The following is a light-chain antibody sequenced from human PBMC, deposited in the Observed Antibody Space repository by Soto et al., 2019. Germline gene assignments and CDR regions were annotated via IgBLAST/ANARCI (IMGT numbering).Light chain of an antibody. Sequence: QSALTQPASVSGSPGQSITISCTGTNSDVGAYDYVSWYQQHPGKAPKLMIYEVSNRPSGVSNRFSGSKSGNTASLTISGLQAEDEAVYYCSSYTSISTWVFGGGTKLTVL. CDR1: NSDVGAYDY. V-gene: IGLV2-14*01. CDR3: SSYTSISTWV. CDR2: EVS. J-gene: IGLJ3*02.